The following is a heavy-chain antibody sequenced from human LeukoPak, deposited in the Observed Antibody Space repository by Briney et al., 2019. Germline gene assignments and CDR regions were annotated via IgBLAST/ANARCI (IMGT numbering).Heavy chain of an antibody. J-gene: IGHJ3*02. CDR2: IKQDGSEK. Sequence: GGSLRLSCAASGFTFSSYAMSWVRQAPGKGLEWVANIKQDGSEKYYVDSVKGRFTISRDNAKNSLYLQMNSLRAEDTAVYYCARDDYGEHHDAFDIWGQGTMVTVSS. CDR3: ARDDYGEHHDAFDI. CDR1: GFTFSSYA. V-gene: IGHV3-7*01. D-gene: IGHD4-17*01.